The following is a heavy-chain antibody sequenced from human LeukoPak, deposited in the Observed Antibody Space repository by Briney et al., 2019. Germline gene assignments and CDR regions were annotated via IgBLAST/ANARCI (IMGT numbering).Heavy chain of an antibody. CDR3: ARQESYSSSWYIDY. V-gene: IGHV5-51*01. Sequence: KISCKGSGYSFTNYWIAWVRQMPGKGLEWMGIIYPGDSDTRYSPSFQGQVTISADKSISTAYLQWSSLKASDTAMYYCARQESYSSSWYIDYWGQGTLVTVSS. CDR1: GYSFTNYW. CDR2: IYPGDSDT. J-gene: IGHJ4*02. D-gene: IGHD6-13*01.